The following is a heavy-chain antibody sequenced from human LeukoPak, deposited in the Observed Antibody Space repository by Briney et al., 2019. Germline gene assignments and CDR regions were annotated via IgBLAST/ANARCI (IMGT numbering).Heavy chain of an antibody. CDR3: ARDRGGEMATIYYYYGMDV. D-gene: IGHD5-24*01. J-gene: IGHJ6*02. V-gene: IGHV7-4-1*02. Sequence: GASVKVSCKASGYTFTSYAMNWVRQAPGQGLEWMGWINTNTGNPTHAQGFTGRFVFSLDTSVSTAYLQISSLKAEDTAVYYCARDRGGEMATIYYYYGMDVWGQGTTVTVSS. CDR2: INTNTGNP. CDR1: GYTFTSYA.